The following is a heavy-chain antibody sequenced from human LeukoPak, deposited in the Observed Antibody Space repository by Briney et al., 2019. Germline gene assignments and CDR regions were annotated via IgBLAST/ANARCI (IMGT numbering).Heavy chain of an antibody. CDR3: ARPGSFDSEIFDF. CDR1: GYIFTDYD. CDR2: ISAYNGDT. D-gene: IGHD3-10*01. V-gene: IGHV1-18*01. Sequence: ASVTVSLKSSGYIFTDYDISGVRQAPGQGLEYMGWISAYNGDTSYAQNLQGRVTLTTDTSTSTVYMELRSLRSDDTAVYYCARPGSFDSEIFDFWGQGTLVTVSS. J-gene: IGHJ4*02.